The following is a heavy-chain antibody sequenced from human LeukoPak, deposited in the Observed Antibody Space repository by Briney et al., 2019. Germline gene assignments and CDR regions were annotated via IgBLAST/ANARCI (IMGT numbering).Heavy chain of an antibody. D-gene: IGHD3-10*01. CDR1: GFTFSSYA. CDR3: AKDMDGGITMVRGVIGLFDY. V-gene: IGHV3-23*01. Sequence: GGSLRLSCAASGFTFSSYAMSWVRQAPGKGLEWVSAISGSGGSTYYADSVKGRFTISRDNSKNTLYLQMNSLRAEDTAVYYCAKDMDGGITMVRGVIGLFDYWGQGTLVTVSS. CDR2: ISGSGGST. J-gene: IGHJ4*02.